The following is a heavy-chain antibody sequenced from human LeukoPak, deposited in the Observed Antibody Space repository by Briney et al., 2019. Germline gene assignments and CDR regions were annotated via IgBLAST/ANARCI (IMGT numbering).Heavy chain of an antibody. D-gene: IGHD1-14*01. CDR1: GGSISSGSYY. Sequence: PSETLSLTCTVSGGSISSGSYYWSWIRQPAGKGLEWIGRIYTSGSTNYNPSLKSRVTISVDTSKNQFSLKLSSVTAADTAVYYCASPVSGDAFDIWGQGTMVTVSS. CDR2: IYTSGST. J-gene: IGHJ3*02. CDR3: ASPVSGDAFDI. V-gene: IGHV4-61*02.